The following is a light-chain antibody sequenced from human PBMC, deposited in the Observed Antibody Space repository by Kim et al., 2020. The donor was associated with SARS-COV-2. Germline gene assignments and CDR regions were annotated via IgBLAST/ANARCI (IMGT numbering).Light chain of an antibody. V-gene: IGKV3-20*01. CDR3: QQYSSSPT. Sequence: IVLTQSPGTLSLSPGERATLSCRASESVTSNYLAWYQQKPGQAPRLLIYGASRRATGIPDRFSGSGSGTDFTLTNSRLEPEDFAVYYCQQYSSSPTFGQGTKVDIK. CDR1: ESVTSNY. J-gene: IGKJ1*01. CDR2: GAS.